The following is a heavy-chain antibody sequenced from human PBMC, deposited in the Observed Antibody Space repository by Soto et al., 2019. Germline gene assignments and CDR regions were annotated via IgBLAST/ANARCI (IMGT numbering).Heavy chain of an antibody. D-gene: IGHD2-2*03. J-gene: IGHJ5*02. Sequence: GASVKVSCKASGHTFTSYDINWVRQATGQGLEWMGWMNPNSGNTNYAQKLQGRVTMTTDTSTSTAYMELRSLRSGDTAVYYCARALDSFDPWGQGTLVTVSS. CDR2: MNPNSGNT. CDR3: ARALDSFDP. V-gene: IGHV1-18*01. CDR1: GHTFTSYD.